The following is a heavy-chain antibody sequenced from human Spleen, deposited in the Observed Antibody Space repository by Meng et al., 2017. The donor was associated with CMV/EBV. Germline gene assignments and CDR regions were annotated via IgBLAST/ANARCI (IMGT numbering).Heavy chain of an antibody. CDR3: ARDGLGGIPQYYYGLDV. J-gene: IGHJ6*02. CDR2: IKQDGSEI. V-gene: IGHV3-7*01. Sequence: GESLKISCAASGFIFSTYWMTWVRQAPGKGLEWVANIKQDGSEIYYVDSVRGRFTISRDNAKNSLYLQMNSLRAEDTAVYYCARDGLGGIPQYYYGLDVWGQGTTVTVSS. D-gene: IGHD3/OR15-3a*01. CDR1: GFIFSTYW.